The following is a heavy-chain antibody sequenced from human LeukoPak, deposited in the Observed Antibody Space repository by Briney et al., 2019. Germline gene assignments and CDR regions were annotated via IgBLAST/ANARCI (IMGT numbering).Heavy chain of an antibody. J-gene: IGHJ4*02. CDR2: IIGVVGTT. CDR1: GFTFDDYA. CDR3: AKDIWGDDGDYLHLSDY. V-gene: IGHV3-43*02. D-gene: IGHD4-17*01. Sequence: PGGSLRLSCAASGFTFDDYAMHWVRQAPGQGLEWVSLIIGVVGTTYYAESVKGRFTISTDNTKNSVYLQMSSLRTEDTALYYCAKDIWGDDGDYLHLSDYWGQGTLVTVSS.